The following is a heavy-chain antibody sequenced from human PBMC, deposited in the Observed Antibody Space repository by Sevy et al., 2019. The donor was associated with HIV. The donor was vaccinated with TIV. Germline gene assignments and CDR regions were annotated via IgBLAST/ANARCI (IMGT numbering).Heavy chain of an antibody. CDR3: VKGEGADVWGSYRFDY. D-gene: IGHD3-16*02. Sequence: GGSLRLSCSASGFTFSSYAMHWVRQAPGKGLEYVSAISSNGGSTYYAGSVKGRFTISRDNSKNTLYLQMSSLRAEDTAAYYCVKGEGADVWGSYRFDYWGQGTLVTVSS. J-gene: IGHJ4*02. CDR2: ISSNGGST. V-gene: IGHV3-64D*06. CDR1: GFTFSSYA.